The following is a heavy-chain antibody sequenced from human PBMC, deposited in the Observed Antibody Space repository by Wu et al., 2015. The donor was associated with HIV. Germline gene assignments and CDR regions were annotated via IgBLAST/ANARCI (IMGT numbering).Heavy chain of an antibody. Sequence: QVQLVQSGAEVKKPGASMKVSCKASGYTFTSYYLHWVRQAPGQGLEWMGIINPSGGNTNYAQQFQGRVTMTRETSTSTFYMELSSLRSEDTAVYYCATSYYGSGSYPTFYYYYAMDVWGQGTTVTVSS. D-gene: IGHD3-10*01. CDR3: ATSYYGSGSYPTFYYYYAMDV. V-gene: IGHV1-46*01. CDR2: INPSGGNT. CDR1: GYTFTSYY. J-gene: IGHJ6*02.